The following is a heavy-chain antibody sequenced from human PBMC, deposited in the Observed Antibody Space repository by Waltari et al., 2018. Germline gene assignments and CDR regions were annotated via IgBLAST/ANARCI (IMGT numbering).Heavy chain of an antibody. D-gene: IGHD2-2*01. CDR1: GYTFTDYY. Sequence: QVQLVQSGAEVKKPGASVKVSCKASGYTFTDYYMHWVRQAPGQGLEWMGRINANTGDTNYAQKFQGRVTMTRDTSITTAYMELTSLRSDDTAVYYCARFYCSSTSCFYEDGMDVWGQGTTVTVSS. J-gene: IGHJ6*02. V-gene: IGHV1-2*06. CDR2: INANTGDT. CDR3: ARFYCSSTSCFYEDGMDV.